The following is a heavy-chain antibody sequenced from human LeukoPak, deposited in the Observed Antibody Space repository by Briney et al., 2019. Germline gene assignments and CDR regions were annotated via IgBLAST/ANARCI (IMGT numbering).Heavy chain of an antibody. Sequence: SETLSLTCAVYGGSFSGYYWSWIRQPPGKGLEWIGEINHSGSSNYNPSLKSRVTISVDTSKNQFSLKLSSVTAADTAVYYCARGRPVDYWGQGTLVTVSS. J-gene: IGHJ4*02. CDR1: GGSFSGYY. V-gene: IGHV4-34*01. CDR2: INHSGSS. CDR3: ARGRPVDY.